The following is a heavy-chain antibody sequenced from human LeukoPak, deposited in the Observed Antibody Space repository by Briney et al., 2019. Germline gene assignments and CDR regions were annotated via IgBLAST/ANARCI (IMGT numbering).Heavy chain of an antibody. Sequence: VASVKVSCKASGYTFTGYYMHWVRQAPGQGLEWMGWINPNSGGTNYAQKFQGRVTMTRDTSISTAYIELSRLRSDDTAVYYCARRRGYCSGGSCYGVFDYWGQGTLVTVSS. CDR2: INPNSGGT. CDR1: GYTFTGYY. J-gene: IGHJ4*02. CDR3: ARRRGYCSGGSCYGVFDY. D-gene: IGHD2-15*01. V-gene: IGHV1-2*02.